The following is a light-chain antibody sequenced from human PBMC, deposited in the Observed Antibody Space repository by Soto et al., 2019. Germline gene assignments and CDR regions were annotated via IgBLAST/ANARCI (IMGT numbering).Light chain of an antibody. J-gene: IGLJ2*01. CDR3: QAWDRSTAV. CDR2: QDT. Sequence: SYELAQPPSVSVSSGQTASITCSGEKLGDKYVCWYQQKPGQSPVLVIYQDTNRPSGIPERFSGSNSGDIATLTISGTQAMDEADYYCQAWDRSTAVFGGGTKLNVL. CDR1: KLGDKY. V-gene: IGLV3-1*01.